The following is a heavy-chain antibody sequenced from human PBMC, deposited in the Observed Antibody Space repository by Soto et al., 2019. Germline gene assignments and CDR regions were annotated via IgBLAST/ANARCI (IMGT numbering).Heavy chain of an antibody. CDR3: ASLSSSGYDYGSTDESFDI. CDR2: IWYDGSDK. CDR1: GFSFSTYG. Sequence: ESGGGVVQPGRALRLSCAASGFSFSTYGMHWVRQAPGKGLEWVAVIWYDGSDKYFADSVQGRFTISRDNSKNTVYLQMNSLRVEDTAVYYCASLSSSGYDYGSTDESFDIWGQGTMVTVSS. V-gene: IGHV3-33*01. D-gene: IGHD5-12*01. J-gene: IGHJ3*02.